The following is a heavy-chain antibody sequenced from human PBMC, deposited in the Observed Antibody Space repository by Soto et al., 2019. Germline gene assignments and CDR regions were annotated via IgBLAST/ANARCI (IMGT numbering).Heavy chain of an antibody. CDR2: IYYSGST. D-gene: IGHD3-3*01. CDR1: GGSISSGGYY. CDR3: ARDRRGYDFWSGYSPVMDGMDV. Sequence: SETLSLTCTVSGGSISSGGYYWSWIRQHPGKGLEWIGYIYYSGSTYYNPSLKSRVTTSVDTSKNQFSLKLSSVTAADTAVYYCARDRRGYDFWSGYSPVMDGMDVWGQGTTVTVSS. V-gene: IGHV4-31*03. J-gene: IGHJ6*02.